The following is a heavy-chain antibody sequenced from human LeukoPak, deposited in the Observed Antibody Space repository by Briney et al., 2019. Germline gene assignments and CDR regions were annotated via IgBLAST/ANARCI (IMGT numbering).Heavy chain of an antibody. CDR2: IYPGDSDT. CDR3: ARRVSDWAIDAAFDI. D-gene: IGHD2-21*01. CDR1: GYSFTSYW. V-gene: IGHV5-51*01. J-gene: IGHJ3*02. Sequence: GESLKISCKGSGYSFTSYWIGWVRQMPGKGLEWMGIIYPGDSDTRYSPSFQGQVTISADKSISTAYLQWSSLKASDTAMYYCARRVSDWAIDAAFDIWGQGTMVTVSS.